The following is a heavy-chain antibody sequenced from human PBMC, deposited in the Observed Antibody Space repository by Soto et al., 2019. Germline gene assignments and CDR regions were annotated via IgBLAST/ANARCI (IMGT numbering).Heavy chain of an antibody. V-gene: IGHV1-18*01. D-gene: IGHD5-18*01. CDR3: ARDRGYSFGNYYYYGMDV. J-gene: IGHJ6*02. CDR2: ISGYNGNT. CDR1: GYIFINYG. Sequence: QVQLVQSGAEVKKPGASVKVSCKASGYIFINYGISWVRQAPGQGLEWLGWISGYNGNTNCAQKLQGRVTMTTDTSTSTAYMELGSLRSDDTAVYYCARDRGYSFGNYYYYGMDVWGQGTTVTVSS.